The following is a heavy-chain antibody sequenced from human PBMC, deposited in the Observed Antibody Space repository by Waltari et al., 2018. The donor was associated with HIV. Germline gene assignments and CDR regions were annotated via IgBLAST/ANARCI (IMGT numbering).Heavy chain of an antibody. V-gene: IGHV4-34*01. D-gene: IGHD2-15*01. CDR2: ISHSGST. Sequence: QVQLQQWGAGLLKPSETLSLTCAVYGGSFTGYYWTRVRQPPGKGLEWIGEISHSGSTKYNPALKIRVTISLDASRNQFSLKLTSVTAADTAVFDCARCKKVAIVAAGNYNWFDPWGQGTLVTVSS. CDR3: ARCKKVAIVAAGNYNWFDP. CDR1: GGSFTGYY. J-gene: IGHJ5*02.